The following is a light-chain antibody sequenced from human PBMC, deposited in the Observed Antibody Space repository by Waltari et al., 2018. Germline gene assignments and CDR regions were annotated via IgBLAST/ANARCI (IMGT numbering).Light chain of an antibody. CDR2: DVS. V-gene: IGLV2-14*03. CDR1: SSDIGDYNH. CDR3: SSYSTSITPYV. J-gene: IGLJ1*01. Sequence: QSALTQPASVSGSPGQSITISCTGSSSDIGDYNHVSWYQQHPGKAPKLMIYDVSGRPSGVSNRFFGSKSGTTASLTVSGLQAEDEAVYFCSSYSTSITPYVFGAGTKVTVL.